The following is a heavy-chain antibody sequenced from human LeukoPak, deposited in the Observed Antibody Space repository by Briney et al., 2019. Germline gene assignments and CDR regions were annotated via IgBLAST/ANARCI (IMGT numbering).Heavy chain of an antibody. CDR2: ISGSGGST. V-gene: IGHV3-23*01. CDR1: GFTFRNSA. Sequence: PSGGSLRLSCAASGFTFRNSAMSWVRQAPGKGLEWVSAISGSGGSTYYADSVEGRFTISRDNSKNTLYLQMNSLRAEDTAVYYCVKVVWYYYGSGSYIDYWGQGTLVTVSS. J-gene: IGHJ4*02. D-gene: IGHD3-10*01. CDR3: VKVVWYYYGSGSYIDY.